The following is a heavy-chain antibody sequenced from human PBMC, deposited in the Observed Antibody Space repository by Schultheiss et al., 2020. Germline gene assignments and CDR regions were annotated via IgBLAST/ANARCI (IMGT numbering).Heavy chain of an antibody. D-gene: IGHD4-17*01. J-gene: IGHJ5*02. CDR3: ARVSHDYGNWFDP. CDR2: IYYSGST. Sequence: GSLRLSCTVSGGSISSYYWSWIRQPPGKGLEWIGYIYYSGSTNYNPSLKSRVTISVDTSKNQFSLKLSSVTAADTAVYYCARVSHDYGNWFDPWGQGTLVTVSS. CDR1: GGSISSYY. V-gene: IGHV4-59*01.